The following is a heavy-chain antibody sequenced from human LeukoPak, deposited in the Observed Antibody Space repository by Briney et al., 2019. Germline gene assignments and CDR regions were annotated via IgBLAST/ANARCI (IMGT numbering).Heavy chain of an antibody. J-gene: IGHJ4*02. CDR1: GFTFSSYG. Sequence: GWSLRLSCAASGFTFSSYGMHWVRQAPGEGLEWVAVISDDGSKKYYVDSVKGRFTISRDNSKNTLYLQMNSLRAEDTAVYYCAKDGQGLTYYFDYWGQGTLVTVSS. CDR3: AKDGQGLTYYFDY. V-gene: IGHV3-30*18. D-gene: IGHD3-16*01. CDR2: ISDDGSKK.